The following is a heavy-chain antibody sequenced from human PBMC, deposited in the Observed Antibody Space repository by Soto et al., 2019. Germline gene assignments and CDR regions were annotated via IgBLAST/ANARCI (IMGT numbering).Heavy chain of an antibody. CDR2: ISYDGSNK. D-gene: IGHD3-22*01. Sequence: GESLKISCAASGFTFSSYAMHWVRQAPGKGLEWVAVISYDGSNKYYADSVKGRFTISRDNSKNTLYLQMNSLRAEDTAVYYCARENGGGYFMIPARGMDVWGQGTTVTVSS. V-gene: IGHV3-30-3*01. CDR3: ARENGGGYFMIPARGMDV. J-gene: IGHJ6*02. CDR1: GFTFSSYA.